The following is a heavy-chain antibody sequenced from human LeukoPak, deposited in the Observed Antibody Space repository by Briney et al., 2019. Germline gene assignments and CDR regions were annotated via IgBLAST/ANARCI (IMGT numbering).Heavy chain of an antibody. Sequence: SETLSLTCTVSGGSICSGGYYWSWIRQHPGKGLEWIGYIYYSGSTYYNPSLKSRVTISVDTSKNQFSLKLSSVTAADTAVYYCARDTHYCSSTSCYTRGSLDVWGQGTTVTVSS. CDR3: ARDTHYCSSTSCYTRGSLDV. CDR2: IYYSGST. CDR1: GGSICSGGYY. D-gene: IGHD2-2*02. V-gene: IGHV4-31*03. J-gene: IGHJ6*02.